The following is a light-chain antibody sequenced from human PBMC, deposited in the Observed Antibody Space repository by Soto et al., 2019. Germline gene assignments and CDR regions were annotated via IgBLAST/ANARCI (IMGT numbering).Light chain of an antibody. CDR3: TSYAGSTIWV. V-gene: IGLV2-8*01. J-gene: IGLJ3*02. CDR2: EVN. Sequence: QSVLTQPPSASGSPGQSVTISCTGTSSDVGAYNYVSWYQQYPGKAPKLMIYEVNKRPSGVPDRFSGSKSGKTASLTVSGLQPEDEDDYHCTSYAGSTIWVFGGGTKLTVL. CDR1: SSDVGAYNY.